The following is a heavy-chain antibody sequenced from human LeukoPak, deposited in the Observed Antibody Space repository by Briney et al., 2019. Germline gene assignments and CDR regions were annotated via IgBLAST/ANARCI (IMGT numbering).Heavy chain of an antibody. CDR3: ARHSWYSGSYEASGAAAFDI. J-gene: IGHJ3*02. CDR2: INHSGST. V-gene: IGHV4-4*02. D-gene: IGHD1-26*01. CDR1: GGSISSSNW. Sequence: PSGTLSLTCAVSGGSISSSNWWSWVRQPPGKGLEWIGEINHSGSTNYNPSLKSRVTISVDTSKNQFSLKLSSVTAADTAVYYCARHSWYSGSYEASGAAAFDIWGQGTMVTVSS.